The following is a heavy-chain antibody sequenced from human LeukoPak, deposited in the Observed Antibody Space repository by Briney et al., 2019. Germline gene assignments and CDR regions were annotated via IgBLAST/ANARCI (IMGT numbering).Heavy chain of an antibody. CDR1: GFTFSTFS. J-gene: IGHJ4*02. V-gene: IGHV3-23*01. CDR2: ISDSGGIT. CDR3: ASEGQQLGY. D-gene: IGHD6-13*01. Sequence: GGSLRLSCAASGFTFSTFSMSWVRQASGRGLEWVSTISDSGGITDYADSVKGRFTVSRDNSKNTLYLQMNSLRAEDTAVYYCASEGQQLGYWGQGTLVTVSS.